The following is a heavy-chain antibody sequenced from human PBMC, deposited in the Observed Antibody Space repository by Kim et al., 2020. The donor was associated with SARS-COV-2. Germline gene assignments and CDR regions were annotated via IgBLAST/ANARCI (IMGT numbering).Heavy chain of an antibody. CDR1: GFTFSSYA. D-gene: IGHD2-2*01. J-gene: IGHJ4*02. CDR2: ITGGGGGT. Sequence: GGSLRLSCTASGFTFSSYAMNWVRQAPGKGLELVSVITGGGGGTYYADSVTGRFTISRDNSKNTLFLQMNSLRADDTAVYYCAKASLGYCSGTRCYPFDCWGQGTLVTVSS. V-gene: IGHV3-23*01. CDR3: AKASLGYCSGTRCYPFDC.